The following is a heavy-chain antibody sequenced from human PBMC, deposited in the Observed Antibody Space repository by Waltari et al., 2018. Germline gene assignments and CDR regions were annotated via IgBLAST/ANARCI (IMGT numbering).Heavy chain of an antibody. CDR1: GFSLSTSGVG. V-gene: IGHV2-5*01. CDR2: IYWNDDK. D-gene: IGHD6-6*01. Sequence: QITLKESGPTLVKPTQTLPLTCPFSGFSLSTSGVGVGWIRQPPGKALEWLALIYWNDDKRYSPSLKSRLTITKDTSKNQVVLTMTNMDPVDTATYYCAHSGYSSSADAFDIWGQGTMVTVSS. CDR3: AHSGYSSSADAFDI. J-gene: IGHJ3*02.